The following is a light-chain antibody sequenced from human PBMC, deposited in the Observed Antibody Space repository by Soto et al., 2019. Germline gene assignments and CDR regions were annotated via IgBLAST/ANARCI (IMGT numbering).Light chain of an antibody. CDR2: SNN. J-gene: IGLJ1*01. CDR3: AAWDDSLSGYV. CDR1: SSNIGSNY. V-gene: IGLV1-47*02. Sequence: VLTQPPSASGTPGQRVTISCSGSSSNIGSNYVYWYQQLPGTAPKLLIYSNNQRPSGVPDRFSGYKSGTSASLAISGLRSEDEADYYCAAWDDSLSGYVFGTGTKVTVL.